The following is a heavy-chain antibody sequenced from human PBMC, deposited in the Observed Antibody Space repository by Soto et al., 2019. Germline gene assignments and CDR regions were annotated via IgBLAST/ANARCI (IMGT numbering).Heavy chain of an antibody. CDR2: MNPNSGNT. D-gene: IGHD3-9*01. J-gene: IGHJ3*02. V-gene: IGHV1-8*01. Sequence: ASVKVSCKASGYTFTSYDINWVRQATGQGLEWMGWMNPNSGNTGYAQKFQGRVTMTRNTSISTAYMELSSLRSEDTAVSYCAIYDILTYDAFDIWGQGTMVTVS. CDR1: GYTFTSYD. CDR3: AIYDILTYDAFDI.